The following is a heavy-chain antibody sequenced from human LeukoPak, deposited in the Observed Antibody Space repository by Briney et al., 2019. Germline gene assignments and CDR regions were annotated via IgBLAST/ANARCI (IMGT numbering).Heavy chain of an antibody. J-gene: IGHJ6*02. CDR1: GLTVSSNY. Sequence: GGSLRLSCAASGLTVSSNYMSWVRQAPGKGLEWVSVIYSGGSTYYADSVKGRLTISRDNSKNTLYLQMNSLRTEDTAVYYCARDFTATGVGGMDVWGQGTTVTVSS. CDR2: IYSGGST. V-gene: IGHV3-53*05. CDR3: ARDFTATGVGGMDV. D-gene: IGHD4-11*01.